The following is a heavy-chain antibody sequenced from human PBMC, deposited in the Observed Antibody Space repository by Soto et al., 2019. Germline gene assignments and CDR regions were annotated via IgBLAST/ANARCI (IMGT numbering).Heavy chain of an antibody. J-gene: IGHJ5*02. CDR2: ISHTGRT. Sequence: QLQLQESGSGLVKPSQTLSLTCAVSGGSISSGNSYAWSWIRQPPGKGLEWIGSISHTGRTSYNPSLKGRVTMSVDKSKNQFSLKLSSVTAADMAVYYCARAVAPYLGTWFDPCGHGSLVIVSS. D-gene: IGHD3-16*01. CDR3: ARAVAPYLGTWFDP. V-gene: IGHV4-30-2*01. CDR1: GGSISSGNSYA.